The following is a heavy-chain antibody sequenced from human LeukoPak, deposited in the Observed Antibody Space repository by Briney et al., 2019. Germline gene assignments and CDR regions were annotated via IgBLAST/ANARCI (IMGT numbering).Heavy chain of an antibody. Sequence: GGSLRLSCAASGFTFSSYAMHWVRQAPGKGLEWVAVISYDGSNKYYADSVKGRFTISRDNSKNTLYLQMNSLRAEDTAVYYCARDANFVPYDSSPLGAFDIWGQGTMVTVSS. J-gene: IGHJ3*02. CDR2: ISYDGSNK. D-gene: IGHD3-22*01. CDR1: GFTFSSYA. CDR3: ARDANFVPYDSSPLGAFDI. V-gene: IGHV3-30-3*01.